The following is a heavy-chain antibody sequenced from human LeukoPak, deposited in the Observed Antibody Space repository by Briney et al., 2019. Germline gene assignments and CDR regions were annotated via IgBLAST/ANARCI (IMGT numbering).Heavy chain of an antibody. Sequence: PGRSLRLSCAASGFTFTRYTMHWVRQAPGKGLEWVAVVLYDGSNKYYADSVKGRFTISRDNSKYTLYLQMNSLRAEDTSIYFCAKDTTPPKAGFDPWGQGTLVTVSS. CDR1: GFTFTRYT. V-gene: IGHV3-30*04. J-gene: IGHJ5*02. CDR3: AKDTTPPKAGFDP. CDR2: VLYDGSNK. D-gene: IGHD1-14*01.